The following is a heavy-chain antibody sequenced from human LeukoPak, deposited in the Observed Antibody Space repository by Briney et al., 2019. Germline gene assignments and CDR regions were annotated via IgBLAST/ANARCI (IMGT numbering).Heavy chain of an antibody. Sequence: GGSLRLSCAASGFTFSSYAMTWVRQAPGKGLEWVSGLSSSGDTTYYADSVKGRFTISRDNSKNTLYLQMNSLRAEDTAVYYCARVWKYYDSSGYYEDAFDIWGQGTMVTVSS. CDR2: LSSSGDTT. V-gene: IGHV3-23*01. J-gene: IGHJ3*02. CDR3: ARVWKYYDSSGYYEDAFDI. D-gene: IGHD3-22*01. CDR1: GFTFSSYA.